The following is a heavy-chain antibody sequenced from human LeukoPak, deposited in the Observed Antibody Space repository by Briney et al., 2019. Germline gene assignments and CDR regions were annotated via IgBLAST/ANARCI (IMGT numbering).Heavy chain of an antibody. V-gene: IGHV1-2*02. J-gene: IGHJ3*02. CDR3: ARGGRYNWNYGVNSVGGAFDI. CDR2: INPNSGGT. D-gene: IGHD1-7*01. CDR1: GYTFTGYY. Sequence: GASVKVSCKASGYTFTGYYMHWVRQAPGQGLEWMGWINPNSGGTNYAQKFQGRVTMTRDTSISTAYMELSRLRSDDTAVYYCARGGRYNWNYGVNSVGGAFDIWGQGTMVTVSS.